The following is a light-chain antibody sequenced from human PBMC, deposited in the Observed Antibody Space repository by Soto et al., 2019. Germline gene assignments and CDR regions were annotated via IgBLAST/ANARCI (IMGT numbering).Light chain of an antibody. J-gene: IGLJ2*01. CDR2: EDD. CDR1: SGSIASGY. Sequence: NFMLTQPHSVSESPGKTVTISCTGTSGSIASGYVQWYRQRPGSAPTTLIYEDDQRPAGVPDRFSGSIDTSSNSASLIISGLRTEDEADYYCQSTDGNSMVFGGGTKLTVL. CDR3: QSTDGNSMV. V-gene: IGLV6-57*02.